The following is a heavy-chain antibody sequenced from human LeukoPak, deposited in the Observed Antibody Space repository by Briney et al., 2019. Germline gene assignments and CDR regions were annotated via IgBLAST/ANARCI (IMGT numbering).Heavy chain of an antibody. Sequence: GGSLRLSCAASGFTLDEYAMHWVRQAPGEGLEWVSLISGDSGCTSYADSVNGRFTLSGDKCKNYLYPQMNSLRTGENACYYCAEGSLQRQWYFGLWGRGTLVTVSS. D-gene: IGHD6-25*01. CDR2: ISGDSGCT. V-gene: IGHV3-43*02. CDR1: GFTLDEYA. J-gene: IGHJ2*01. CDR3: AEGSLQRQWYFGL.